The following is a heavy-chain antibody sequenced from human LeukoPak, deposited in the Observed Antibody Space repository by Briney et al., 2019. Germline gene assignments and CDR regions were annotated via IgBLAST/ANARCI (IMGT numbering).Heavy chain of an antibody. V-gene: IGHV3-7*01. J-gene: IGHJ4*02. CDR2: INQDGREE. D-gene: IGHD3-3*01. Sequence: PGGSLRLSCRVSGFSFIGHWMAWVRQTPGKGLQWLANINQDGREEYYVDSVKGRFTISRDNAKNSLNLQMNSLRAEDTAVYYCARLREIPVFGVVTKSTSYFDCWGQGTLVTVSS. CDR1: GFSFIGHW. CDR3: ARLREIPVFGVVTKSTSYFDC.